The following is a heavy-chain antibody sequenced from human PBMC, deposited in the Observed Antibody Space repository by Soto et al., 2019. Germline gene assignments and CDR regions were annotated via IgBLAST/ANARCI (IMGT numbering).Heavy chain of an antibody. CDR1: GGSISSYY. Sequence: SETLSLTCTVSGGSISSYYWSWIRQPPGKGLEWIGYIYYSGITDYNPSLKSRVTISVDTSKSQFPLKLSSVTAADTAVYYCARGGGVYYFDYWGQGTLVTVSS. CDR2: IYYSGIT. CDR3: ARGGGVYYFDY. D-gene: IGHD2-8*02. V-gene: IGHV4-59*01. J-gene: IGHJ4*02.